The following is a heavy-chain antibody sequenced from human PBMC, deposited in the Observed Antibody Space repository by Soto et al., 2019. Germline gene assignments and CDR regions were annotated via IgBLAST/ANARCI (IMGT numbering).Heavy chain of an antibody. V-gene: IGHV4-59*01. J-gene: IGHJ4*02. CDR2: INYSGNI. CDR3: ARGPRRTAYSSSWPDY. CDR1: GGSISTYF. Sequence: PSETLSLTCTVSGGSISTYFWSWIRQPPGKGPEWLGYINYSGNINYNPSLKNRATMSIDTSKKEFSLKLRSVTATDTAVYYCARGPRRTAYSSSWPDYWGQGPLVTVYS. D-gene: IGHD6-13*01.